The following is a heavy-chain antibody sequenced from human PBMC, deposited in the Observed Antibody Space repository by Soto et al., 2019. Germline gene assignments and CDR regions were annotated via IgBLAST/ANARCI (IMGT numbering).Heavy chain of an antibody. V-gene: IGHV3-11*01. CDR2: SSSRGGTI. J-gene: IGHJ4*02. D-gene: IGHD2-8*01. CDR1: GFTFNDYY. CDR3: ARGYCSSAACSAIY. Sequence: QVQLVESGGGLVKPGGSLRLSCAASGFTFNDYYMSWIRQAPGKGLEWVSYSSSRGGTIYYADSVKARFTISRDNAKNALYLQMNSLRVEDTAVYYCARGYCSSAACSAIYWGQGTLVTVSS.